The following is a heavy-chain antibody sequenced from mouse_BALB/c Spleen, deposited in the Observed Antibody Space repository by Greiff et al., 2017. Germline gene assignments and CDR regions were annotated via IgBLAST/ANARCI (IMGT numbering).Heavy chain of an antibody. CDR1: GFSLTSYG. CDR2: IWAGGST. J-gene: IGHJ2*01. CDR3: ARDSPNYYGSSYDY. Sequence: VQLVESGPGLVAPSQSLSITCTVSGFSLTSYGVHWVRQPPGKGLEWLGVIWAGGSTNYNSALMSRLSISKDNSKSQVFLKMNSLQTDDTAMYYCARDSPNYYGSSYDYWGQGTTLTVSS. D-gene: IGHD1-1*01. V-gene: IGHV2-9*02.